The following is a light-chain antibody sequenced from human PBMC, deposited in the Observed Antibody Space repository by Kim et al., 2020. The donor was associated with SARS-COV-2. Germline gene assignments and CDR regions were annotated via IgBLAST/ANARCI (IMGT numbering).Light chain of an antibody. Sequence: SYELTQPPSVSVSPGQTASITCSGDKLGDKYACWYQQKPGQSPVLVIYQDSKRPSGIPERFSGSNSGNTATLTISGTQAMDEADYYCQAWDRSTAVFGGGTQLTV. CDR3: QAWDRSTAV. V-gene: IGLV3-1*01. CDR1: KLGDKY. J-gene: IGLJ2*01. CDR2: QDS.